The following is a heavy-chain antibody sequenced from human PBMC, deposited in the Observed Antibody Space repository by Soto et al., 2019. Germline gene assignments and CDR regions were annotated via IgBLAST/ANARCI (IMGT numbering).Heavy chain of an antibody. CDR1: GFTFSSFG. D-gene: IGHD6-13*01. J-gene: IGHJ4*02. CDR3: AKQAPYSNSWYEIDH. CDR2: ISGSGDST. V-gene: IGHV3-23*01. Sequence: GGSLRLSCAASGFTFSSFGINWVRQAPGKGLEWVSGISGSGDSTHYADSVKGRFTISRDNSKNTLYLQMNSLRAEDTAVYYCAKQAPYSNSWYEIDHWGQGTLVTVSS.